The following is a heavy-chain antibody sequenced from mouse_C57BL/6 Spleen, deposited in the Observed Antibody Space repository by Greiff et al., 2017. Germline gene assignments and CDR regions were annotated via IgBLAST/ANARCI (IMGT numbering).Heavy chain of an antibody. CDR2: IYPGSGST. J-gene: IGHJ4*01. D-gene: IGHD2-1*01. CDR3: AREEGKRDAMDY. Sequence: QVQLQQSGAELVKPGASVKMSCKASGYTFTSYWIPWVKQRPGQGLEWIGDIYPGSGSTNYNEKFKSKATLTVDTSSSTAYMQLSSLTSEDSAVYYCAREEGKRDAMDYWGQGTSVTVSS. V-gene: IGHV1-55*01. CDR1: GYTFTSYW.